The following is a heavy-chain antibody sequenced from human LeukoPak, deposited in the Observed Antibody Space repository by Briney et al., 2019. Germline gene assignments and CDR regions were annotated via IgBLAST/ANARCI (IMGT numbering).Heavy chain of an antibody. Sequence: GGSLRLSCAASGFTVSSNYMSWVRQAPGKGLEWVSVIYSGGSTYYADSVKGRLTISRDNSKNTLYLQMNSLRAEDTAVYYCARVPRGAFDIWGQGTMVTVSS. D-gene: IGHD3-10*01. CDR1: GFTVSSNY. J-gene: IGHJ3*02. CDR2: IYSGGST. V-gene: IGHV3-53*01. CDR3: ARVPRGAFDI.